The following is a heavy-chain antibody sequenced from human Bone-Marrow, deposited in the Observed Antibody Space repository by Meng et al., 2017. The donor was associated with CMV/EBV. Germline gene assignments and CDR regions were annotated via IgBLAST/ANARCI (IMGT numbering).Heavy chain of an antibody. D-gene: IGHD5-18*01. CDR2: ISWNSGSI. Sequence: GGSLRLSCAASGFTFDDYAMHWVRQAPGKGLEWVSGISWNSGSIGYADSVKGRFTISRDNAKNSLYLQMNSLRAEDTALYYCARGFTLTRIQLSRDYYYGMDVWGQGTTVTVSS. V-gene: IGHV3-9*01. CDR3: ARGFTLTRIQLSRDYYYGMDV. CDR1: GFTFDDYA. J-gene: IGHJ6*02.